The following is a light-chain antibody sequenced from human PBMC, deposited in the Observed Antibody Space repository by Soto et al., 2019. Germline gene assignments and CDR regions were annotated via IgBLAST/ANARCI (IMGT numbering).Light chain of an antibody. CDR2: EAS. V-gene: IGKV1-5*01. CDR1: QSINSW. J-gene: IGKJ1*01. Sequence: DIQMTQSPSTLSASVGDRVTLTCRASQSINSWLAWYQQKPGKAPKLLIYEASSLESGVPSRFSGSGSGTEFTLSISRLQPDDFATYYCQQYKTSWTFGQGTKVEIK. CDR3: QQYKTSWT.